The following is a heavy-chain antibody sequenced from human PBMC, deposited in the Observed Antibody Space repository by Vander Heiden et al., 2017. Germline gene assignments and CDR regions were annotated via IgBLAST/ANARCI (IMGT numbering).Heavy chain of an antibody. V-gene: IGHV4-39*01. J-gene: IGHJ4*02. Sequence: QLQLQESGPGLVKPSETLSLTCTVSGGSISSSSYYWGWIRQPPGKGLEWIGSIYYSGSTYYNPALKSRVTISVDTSKNQFSLKMSSVTAADTAVYYCARYDLGALYYFDYWGQGTLVTVYS. D-gene: IGHD1-26*01. CDR1: GGSISSSSYY. CDR2: IYYSGST. CDR3: ARYDLGALYYFDY.